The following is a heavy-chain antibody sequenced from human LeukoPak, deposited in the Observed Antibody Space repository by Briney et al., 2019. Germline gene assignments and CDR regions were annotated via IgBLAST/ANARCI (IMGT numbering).Heavy chain of an antibody. Sequence: ASVKVSCKASGYTFTSYGISWVRQAPGQGLEWMGWISAYNGNTDYAQKLQGRVTMTTDTSTSTAYMELRSLRSDDTAVYYCARDLLGPVPFDYWGQGTLVTVSS. V-gene: IGHV1-18*01. CDR1: GYTFTSYG. CDR3: ARDLLGPVPFDY. J-gene: IGHJ4*02. D-gene: IGHD2-2*01. CDR2: ISAYNGNT.